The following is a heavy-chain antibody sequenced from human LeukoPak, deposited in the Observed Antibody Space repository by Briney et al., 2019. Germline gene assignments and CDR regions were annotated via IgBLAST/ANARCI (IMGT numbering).Heavy chain of an antibody. J-gene: IGHJ6*02. V-gene: IGHV1-18*01. CDR2: ISAYKGNT. Sequence: ASVKVSCKASGYTFTSYGISWVRPAPGQGVEWMGWISAYKGNTNYAQKLQGRVTMTTDTSTSTAYMELRSLSSDATAVYYCARALAAALPSIYYYGMDVWGQGTTVTVSS. CDR3: ARALAAALPSIYYYGMDV. D-gene: IGHD6-13*01. CDR1: GYTFTSYG.